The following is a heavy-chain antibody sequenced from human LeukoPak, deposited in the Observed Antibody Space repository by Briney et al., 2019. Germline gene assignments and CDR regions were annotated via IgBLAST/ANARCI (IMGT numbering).Heavy chain of an antibody. CDR2: ISSSGSTV. J-gene: IGHJ4*02. D-gene: IGHD5-18*01. Sequence: GGSLRLSCAASGFTFSGYYMSWIRQAPGKGLEWVSYISSSGSTVYYADSVKGRFTISRDNAKNSLYLQMNSLRAEDTAVHYCARGGRGYSRGAYFDYWGQGTLVTVSS. CDR1: GFTFSGYY. V-gene: IGHV3-11*01. CDR3: ARGGRGYSRGAYFDY.